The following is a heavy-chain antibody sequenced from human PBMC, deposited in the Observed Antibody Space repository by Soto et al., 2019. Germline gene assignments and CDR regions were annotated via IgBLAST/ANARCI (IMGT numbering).Heavy chain of an antibody. CDR2: IYSGGST. J-gene: IGHJ6*02. CDR1: GFTVISNY. V-gene: IGHV3-66*01. D-gene: IGHD6-13*01. Sequence: EVQLVESGGGLVQPGGSLRLSCAASGFTVISNYMSWVRQAPGKGLEWASVIYSGGSTYYADSVTGRFTISRDNSKXTXYXXMNSLRAEDTAVYYCAKTNSGPGYSSNPYYYGLDVWGQGTTVTVSS. CDR3: AKTNSGPGYSSNPYYYGLDV.